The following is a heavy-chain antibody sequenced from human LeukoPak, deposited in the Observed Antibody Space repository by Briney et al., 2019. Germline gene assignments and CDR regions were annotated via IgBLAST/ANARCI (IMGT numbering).Heavy chain of an antibody. J-gene: IGHJ6*03. V-gene: IGHV3-11*04. CDR2: ISNTDDSI. CDR3: ARAPAVYFFYIDI. Sequence: PGGSLRLSCAASGFTFSDYHMTWIRQAPGKGLEWVSYISNTDDSINYADSVSGRFTTSRDNAKSSVHLQMNSLRVEDTAVYYCARAPAVYFFYIDIWGEGTTVTVSS. CDR1: GFTFSDYH.